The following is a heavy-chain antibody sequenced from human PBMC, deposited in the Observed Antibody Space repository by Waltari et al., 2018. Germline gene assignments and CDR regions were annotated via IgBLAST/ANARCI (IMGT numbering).Heavy chain of an antibody. Sequence: EVQLMESGGGIVQPGGSVRLSCAGLGFTFDDFAMDWVRQAPGKGLEWVSLVSADGESKFYADSVKGRFTIFRDNDKNSLYLQMNRLRIEDTAFYYCTKDLYGSGSPDWGQGTLVTVSS. CDR3: TKDLYGSGSPD. CDR2: VSADGESK. D-gene: IGHD3-10*01. CDR1: GFTFDDFA. J-gene: IGHJ4*02. V-gene: IGHV3-43*02.